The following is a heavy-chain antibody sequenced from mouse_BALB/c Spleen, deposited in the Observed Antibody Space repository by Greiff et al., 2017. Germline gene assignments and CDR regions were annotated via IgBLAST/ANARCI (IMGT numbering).Heavy chain of an antibody. J-gene: IGHJ4*01. D-gene: IGHD3-2*02. Sequence: VKLVESGAELVRPGSSVKISCKASGYAFSSYWMNWVKQRPGQGLEWIGQIYPGDGDTNYNGKFKGKATLTADKSSSTAYMQLSSLTSEDSAVYFCARSGGNYAMDYWGQGTSVTVSS. CDR2: IYPGDGDT. CDR1: GYAFSSYW. CDR3: ARSGGNYAMDY. V-gene: IGHV1-80*01.